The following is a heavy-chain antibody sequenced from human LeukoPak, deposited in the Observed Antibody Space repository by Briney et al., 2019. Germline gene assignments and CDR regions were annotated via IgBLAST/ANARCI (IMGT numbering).Heavy chain of an antibody. J-gene: IGHJ4*02. CDR2: INPNSGGT. Sequence: ASVKVSCKASGYTFTGYYMHWVRQAPGQGLEWMGWINPNSGGTNYAQKFQGRVTMTRDTSISTAYMKLSRLRSDDTAVYYCARDTGKITLKHYYDSSGYYDYWGQGTLVTVSS. CDR3: ARDTGKITLKHYYDSSGYYDY. V-gene: IGHV1-2*02. CDR1: GYTFTGYY. D-gene: IGHD3-22*01.